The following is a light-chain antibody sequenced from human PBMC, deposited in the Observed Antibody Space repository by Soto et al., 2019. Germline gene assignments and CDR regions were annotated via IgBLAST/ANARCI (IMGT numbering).Light chain of an antibody. Sequence: EIVLSQSPATLSVSPGERATLSCRASQSVSSNLAWYQQKPGQAPRLLIYDASNRATGIPARFSGSGSGTAFTLTISSLEPEDFTVYYCQQRSNWPWPFGQGTKVDIK. CDR1: QSVSSN. V-gene: IGKV3-11*01. CDR3: QQRSNWPWP. CDR2: DAS. J-gene: IGKJ1*01.